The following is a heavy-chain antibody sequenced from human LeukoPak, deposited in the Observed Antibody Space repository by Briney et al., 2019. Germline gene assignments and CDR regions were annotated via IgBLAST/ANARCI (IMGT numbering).Heavy chain of an antibody. D-gene: IGHD4/OR15-4a*01. CDR2: IYTSGST. J-gene: IGHJ6*03. CDR1: GGSINSYY. CDR3: ARVMVVTTPAYYYYMDV. V-gene: IGHV4-4*07. Sequence: SETLSLTCTVSGGSINSYYWSWLRQPAGKGLEWIGRIYTSGSTNYNPSLTSRVTISVDTSKNQFSLKLSSVTAADTAVYYCARVMVVTTPAYYYYMDVWGKGTTVTVSS.